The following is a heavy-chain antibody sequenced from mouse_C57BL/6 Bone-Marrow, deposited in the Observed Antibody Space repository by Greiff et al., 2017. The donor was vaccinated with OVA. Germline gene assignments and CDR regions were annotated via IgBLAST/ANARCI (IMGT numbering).Heavy chain of an antibody. Sequence: EVQLQQSGPELVKPGASVKIPCKASGYTFTDYNMDWVKQSHGKSLEWIGDINPNHGGTIYNQKFKGKATLTVDKSSSTAYIELRSLTSEDTAVYYCARRTAQATLWVAYWGQGTLVTVSA. V-gene: IGHV1-18*01. CDR1: GYTFTDYN. CDR3: ARRTAQATLWVAY. D-gene: IGHD3-2*02. J-gene: IGHJ3*01. CDR2: INPNHGGT.